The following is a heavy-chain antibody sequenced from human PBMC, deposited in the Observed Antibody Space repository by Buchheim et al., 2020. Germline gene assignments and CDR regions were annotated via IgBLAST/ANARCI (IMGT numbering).Heavy chain of an antibody. J-gene: IGHJ4*02. CDR2: ISYDGSNK. V-gene: IGHV3-30-3*01. Sequence: QVQLVESGGGVVQRGRSLRLSCAASGFTFSSYAMHWVRQAPGKGLEWVAVISYDGSNKYYADSVKGRFTLSRDNSKNTLYLKMNSLRAEDTAVYYCAREDPLPVIAVAGSENYWGQGTL. D-gene: IGHD6-19*01. CDR3: AREDPLPVIAVAGSENY. CDR1: GFTFSSYA.